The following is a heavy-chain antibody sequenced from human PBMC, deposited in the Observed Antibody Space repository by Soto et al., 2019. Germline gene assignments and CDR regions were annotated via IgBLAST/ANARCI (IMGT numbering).Heavy chain of an antibody. CDR1: GFTFSDHH. CDR3: ARSRQWLGTELYYGMDV. J-gene: IGHJ6*02. V-gene: IGHV3-43*01. D-gene: IGHD6-19*01. Sequence: GGSLRLSCATSGFTFSDHHMDWVRQAPGKGLEWVSLISWDGGSTYYADSVKGRFTISRDNSKNSLYLQMNSLRTEDTALYYCARSRQWLGTELYYGMDVWGQGTTVTVSS. CDR2: ISWDGGST.